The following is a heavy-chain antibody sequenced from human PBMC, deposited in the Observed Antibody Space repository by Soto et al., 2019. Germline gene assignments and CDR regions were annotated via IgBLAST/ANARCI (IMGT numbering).Heavy chain of an antibody. CDR3: ARHIIHGYLYYGMDV. CDR2: FYYSGNI. Sequence: PSETLSLTCTVSGGSMSGYYWTWIRQPPGKGLEWIGYFYYSGNIKYNPSLKSRVTISVDTSKNQFSLRLTSVTAADTAVYFCARHIIHGYLYYGMDVWGQGTTVTVSS. V-gene: IGHV4-59*13. D-gene: IGHD1-20*01. J-gene: IGHJ6*02. CDR1: GGSMSGYY.